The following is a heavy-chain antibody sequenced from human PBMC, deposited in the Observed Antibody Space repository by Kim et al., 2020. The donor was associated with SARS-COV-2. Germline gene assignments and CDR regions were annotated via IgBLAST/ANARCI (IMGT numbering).Heavy chain of an antibody. Sequence: KGRFTISRDNAKNTLYLQMNRLSAEDTAVYYCARGARGGCWYYYYHGMDVWGQGTTVTVSS. J-gene: IGHJ6*02. D-gene: IGHD2-15*01. V-gene: IGHV3-30*01. CDR3: ARGARGGCWYYYYHGMDV.